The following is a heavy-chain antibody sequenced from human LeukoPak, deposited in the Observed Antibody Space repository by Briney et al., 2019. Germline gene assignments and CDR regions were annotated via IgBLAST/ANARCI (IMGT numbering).Heavy chain of an antibody. CDR2: IYYSGST. CDR1: GVSISSYY. Sequence: SETLSLTCTVSGVSISSYYWSWIRQPPGKGLEWIGYIYYSGSTNYNPSLKSRVTISGDTSKNQFSLKLSSVTAADTAVYYCARVSGGTYPDYWGQGTLVTVSP. CDR3: ARVSGGTYPDY. J-gene: IGHJ4*02. V-gene: IGHV4-59*01. D-gene: IGHD1-26*01.